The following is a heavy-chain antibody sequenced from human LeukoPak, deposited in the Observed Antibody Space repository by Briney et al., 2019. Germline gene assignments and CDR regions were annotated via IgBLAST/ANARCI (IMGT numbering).Heavy chain of an antibody. V-gene: IGHV5-51*01. J-gene: IGHJ5*02. CDR2: IYPGDSDT. D-gene: IGHD6-19*01. Sequence: GESLKISCKGSGYSFTSYWIGWVRQMPGKGLEWMGIIYPGDSDTRYSPSFQGQVTISADRSISTAYLQWSSLKASDTAMYYCARQPEAVADWFDPWGQGTLVTVSS. CDR3: ARQPEAVADWFDP. CDR1: GYSFTSYW.